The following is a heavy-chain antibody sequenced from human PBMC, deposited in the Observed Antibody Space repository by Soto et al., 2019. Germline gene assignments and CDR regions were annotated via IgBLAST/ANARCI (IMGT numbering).Heavy chain of an antibody. D-gene: IGHD3-22*01. CDR2: IYWDDDK. CDR3: AHKLIVVVNRDDAFAI. V-gene: IGHV2-5*02. J-gene: IGHJ3*02. CDR1: GFSLSTSGVG. Sequence: QITLKESGPTLVKPTQTLTLTCTFSGFSLSTSGVGVGWIRQPPGKALEWLALIYWDDDKRYSPSLKSRLTITKDTSQNQVVLTMTNMDPVDTATYCCAHKLIVVVNRDDAFAIWGQGTMVTVSS.